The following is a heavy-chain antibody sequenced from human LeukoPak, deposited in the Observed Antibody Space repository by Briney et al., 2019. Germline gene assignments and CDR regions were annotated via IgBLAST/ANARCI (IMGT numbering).Heavy chain of an antibody. CDR3: ARHMLVVAAAAISPFDH. V-gene: IGHV3-7*01. J-gene: IGHJ4*02. D-gene: IGHD2-2*02. Sequence: PGGSLRLSCAASGFPFSNYWMTWVRQAPGKGLEWVANIKPDGSEKYYVGSVKGRFTISRDNAKNSLYLQMNSLRAEDTAVYYCARHMLVVAAAAISPFDHWGQGILVSVSS. CDR1: GFPFSNYW. CDR2: IKPDGSEK.